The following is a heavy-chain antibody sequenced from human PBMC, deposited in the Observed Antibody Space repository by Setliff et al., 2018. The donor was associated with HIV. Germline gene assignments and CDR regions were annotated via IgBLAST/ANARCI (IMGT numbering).Heavy chain of an antibody. Sequence: GASVKVSCKVSGYTLTELSIHWVRQAPGKGLEWMGGFDPEDDETIYAQKFQGRVTMTEDTSTDTAYMELNSLTSEDTAMYYCAWTQDGPGGNYFDHWGQGTLVTVSS. D-gene: IGHD5-12*01. CDR1: GYTLTELS. V-gene: IGHV1-24*01. J-gene: IGHJ4*02. CDR3: AWTQDGPGGNYFDH. CDR2: FDPEDDET.